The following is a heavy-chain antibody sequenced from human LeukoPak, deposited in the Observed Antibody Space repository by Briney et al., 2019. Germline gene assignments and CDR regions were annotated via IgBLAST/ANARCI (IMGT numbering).Heavy chain of an antibody. CDR2: INHSGST. CDR1: GGSFSGYY. J-gene: IGHJ4*02. V-gene: IGHV4-34*01. D-gene: IGHD2-15*01. Sequence: PSETLSLTCAVYGGSFSGYYWSWIRQPPGKGLEWIGEINHSGSTNYNPSLKSRVTISVDTSKNQFSLKLSSVTAADTAVYYCARGNYECSVDYWGQGTLVTVSS. CDR3: ARGNYECSVDY.